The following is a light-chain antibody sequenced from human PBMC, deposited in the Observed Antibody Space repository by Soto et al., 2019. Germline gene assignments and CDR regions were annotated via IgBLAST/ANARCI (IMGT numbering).Light chain of an antibody. CDR1: QSVSSSY. CDR3: QQYSNWPT. J-gene: IGKJ5*01. CDR2: GAS. V-gene: IGKV3-15*01. Sequence: EIVMTQSPATLSVSPGERATLSCGASQSVSSSYLAWYQQKPGQAPSLLISGASTRATGIAARLSGSGSGREFTLTISSLQSEDSALYYCQQYSNWPTFGQGTRLEIK.